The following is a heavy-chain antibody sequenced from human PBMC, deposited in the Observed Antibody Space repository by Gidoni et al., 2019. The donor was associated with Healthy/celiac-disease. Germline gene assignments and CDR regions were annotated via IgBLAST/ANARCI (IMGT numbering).Heavy chain of an antibody. Sequence: QITLKESGPTLVKPTQTLTLTCPFSGFSLSTSGVGVGWIRQPPGKALEWLALIYWDDDKRYSPSLKSRLTITKDTDKNQVVRTMTNMDPVDTATYYCAHSPSVVPAATLAFDIWGQGTMVTVSS. CDR2: IYWDDDK. V-gene: IGHV2-5*02. CDR3: AHSPSVVPAATLAFDI. D-gene: IGHD2-2*01. J-gene: IGHJ3*02. CDR1: GFSLSTSGVG.